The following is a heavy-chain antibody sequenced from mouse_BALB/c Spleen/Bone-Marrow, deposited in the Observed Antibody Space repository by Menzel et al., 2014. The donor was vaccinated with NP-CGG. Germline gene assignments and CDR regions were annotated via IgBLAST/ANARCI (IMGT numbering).Heavy chain of an antibody. CDR1: GFAFSSFG. CDR2: ISSGSSTI. D-gene: IGHD1-1*01. J-gene: IGHJ2*01. CDR3: ARRYYGSSFSYFDY. Sequence: EVMLVESGGGLVQPGGSRKLSCAASGFAFSSFGMHWVRQAPEKGLEWVAYISSGSSTIYYTDTVKGRFTISRDNPKNTLFLQMTSLRSEDAAMYHCARRYYGSSFSYFDYWGQGTTLTVSS. V-gene: IGHV5-17*02.